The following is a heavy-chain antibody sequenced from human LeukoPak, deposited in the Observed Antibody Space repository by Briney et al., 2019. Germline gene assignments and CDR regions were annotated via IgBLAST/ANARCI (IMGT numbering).Heavy chain of an antibody. CDR2: IYYSGST. J-gene: IGHJ5*02. D-gene: IGHD5-24*01. Sequence: SETLSLTCTVSGGSISTSSYYWGWIRQPPGKGLECIGNIYYSGSTYYNPSLKSRVTMSVDTSKNQFSLKLSSVTAADTAVYYCARDEMATITPWGQGTLVTVSS. CDR1: GGSISTSSYY. V-gene: IGHV4-39*07. CDR3: ARDEMATITP.